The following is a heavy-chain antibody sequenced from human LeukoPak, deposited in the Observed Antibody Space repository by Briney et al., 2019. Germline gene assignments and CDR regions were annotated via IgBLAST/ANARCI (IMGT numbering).Heavy chain of an antibody. V-gene: IGHV4-39*01. CDR3: ARHVGPYLHEPVDF. J-gene: IGHJ4*02. Sequence: SETLSLTCTVSGGSFSSSDYYWGWIRQPPGKGLEWVGSVYYSGTTYYNPSLKSRVTISIDTSKNQFSLKLSSVTAADTAVYYCARHVGPYLHEPVDFWGQGTLVTVSS. CDR2: VYYSGTT. CDR1: GGSFSSSDYY. D-gene: IGHD1-14*01.